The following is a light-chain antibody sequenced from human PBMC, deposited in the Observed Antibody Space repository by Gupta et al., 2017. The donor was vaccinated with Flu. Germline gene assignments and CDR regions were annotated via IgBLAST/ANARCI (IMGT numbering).Light chain of an antibody. V-gene: IGLV2-14*01. CDR3: SSYASSSTVL. CDR2: EVS. Sequence: SALTQPASVSGSPVQSITISCTGTNSDVGAYNYVSWYQQHPGKAPKLIIYEVSNRPAGVASRLSGSKSGNTASLIISGREAEDEADYYCSSYASSSTVLFGGGTKLTVL. CDR1: NSDVGAYNY. J-gene: IGLJ2*01.